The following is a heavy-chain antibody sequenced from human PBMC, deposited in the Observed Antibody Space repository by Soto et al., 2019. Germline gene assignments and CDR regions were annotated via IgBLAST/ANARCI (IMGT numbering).Heavy chain of an antibody. CDR2: IYPGDSDT. V-gene: IGHV5-51*01. Sequence: LKISCKGSGYNFTSYWIGWVRQMPGKGLEWMGIIYPGDSDTRYSPSFQGQVTISADKSISTAFLQWSSLKASDTAMFYCARTYYYDSSDYYPFDFWGQGTLVTVSS. CDR3: ARTYYYDSSDYYPFDF. J-gene: IGHJ4*02. CDR1: GYNFTSYW. D-gene: IGHD3-22*01.